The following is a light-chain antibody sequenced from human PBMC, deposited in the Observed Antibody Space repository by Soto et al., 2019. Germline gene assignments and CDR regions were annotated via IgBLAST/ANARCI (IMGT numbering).Light chain of an antibody. J-gene: IGKJ2*01. Sequence: EFVLTQSPATLSLSPGERATLSCRTSQSARSTYLACYQQKPGQPPRLLIFATSSRTTGIPDRFSGSGSGTDFTLTISRLEPEDFAVYYCQEYGGSPLYAFGQGTKLEIK. CDR2: ATS. CDR1: QSARSTY. V-gene: IGKV3-20*01. CDR3: QEYGGSPLYA.